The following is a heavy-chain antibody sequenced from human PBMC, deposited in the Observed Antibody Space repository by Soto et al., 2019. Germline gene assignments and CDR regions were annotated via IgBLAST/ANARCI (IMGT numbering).Heavy chain of an antibody. D-gene: IGHD3-22*01. CDR3: AGDPDSHYNDSHASSYP. V-gene: IGHV1-69*08. J-gene: IGHJ5*02. Sequence: QVQLVQSGAEVKKPGSSVKVSCKASGGTFSTYTITWVRQAPGQGLEWMGRIIPIIGIINYAQKFQGRVTISADKFTGTAYMELTRLRSYGTAVYYCAGDPDSHYNDSHASSYPWGQGTLVTVSS. CDR1: GGTFSTYT. CDR2: IIPIIGII.